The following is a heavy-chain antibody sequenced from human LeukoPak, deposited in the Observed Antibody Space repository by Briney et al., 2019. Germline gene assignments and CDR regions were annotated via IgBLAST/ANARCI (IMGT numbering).Heavy chain of an antibody. CDR3: ARAVALGYGYEY. J-gene: IGHJ4*02. V-gene: IGHV1-46*01. D-gene: IGHD5-18*01. CDR2: INPGGVFT. CDR1: GYIFANYF. Sequence: GASVKVSCKASGYIFANYFIHWVRQAPGQGLEWVGIINPGGVFTTYAQKFQGRVTMTRDTSTSTVYMELSSLRSEDTAVYYCARAVALGYGYEYWGQGTLVTVSS.